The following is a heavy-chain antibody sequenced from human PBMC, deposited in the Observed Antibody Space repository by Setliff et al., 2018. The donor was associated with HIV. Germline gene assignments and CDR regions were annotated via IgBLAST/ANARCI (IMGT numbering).Heavy chain of an antibody. V-gene: IGHV3-30*04. J-gene: IGHJ3*02. CDR3: ARDPTYYFDSSGPYDAFDI. Sequence: PGGSLRLSCAASGFTFSTSAMHWVRQAPGKGLEWVAVISYDGNIKYYADSVKGRFTISRDNSKTTLYVQMNSLRAEDTAVYYCARDPTYYFDSSGPYDAFDIWGQGTMVTVS. CDR2: ISYDGNIK. CDR1: GFTFSTSA. D-gene: IGHD3-22*01.